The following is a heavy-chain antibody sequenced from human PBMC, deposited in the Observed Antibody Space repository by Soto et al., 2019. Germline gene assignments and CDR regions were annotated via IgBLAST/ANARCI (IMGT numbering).Heavy chain of an antibody. CDR3: ARLYCSSTSCYWQHDY. J-gene: IGHJ4*02. V-gene: IGHV4-59*08. CDR1: GGSISSYY. CDR2: IYYSGST. Sequence: QVQLQESGPGLVKPSETLSLTCTVSGGSISSYYWSWIRQPPGKGLEWIGYIYYSGSTNYNPSLKSRVTISVDTSKNQFSLKLSSVTAADTAVYYCARLYCSSTSCYWQHDYWGQGTLVTVSS. D-gene: IGHD2-2*01.